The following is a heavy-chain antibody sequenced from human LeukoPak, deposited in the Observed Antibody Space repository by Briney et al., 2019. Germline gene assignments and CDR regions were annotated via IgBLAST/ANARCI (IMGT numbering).Heavy chain of an antibody. Sequence: GGSLRLSCAASGFTFSSYSMNWVRQAPGKGLEWVSYISSSSSTTYYADSVKGRFTISRDNSKNTLYLQMNSLRAEDTAVYYCARSRDYGSWYSDLWGRGTLVTVSS. V-gene: IGHV3-48*01. CDR1: GFTFSSYS. D-gene: IGHD4-17*01. CDR3: ARSRDYGSWYSDL. J-gene: IGHJ2*01. CDR2: ISSSSSTT.